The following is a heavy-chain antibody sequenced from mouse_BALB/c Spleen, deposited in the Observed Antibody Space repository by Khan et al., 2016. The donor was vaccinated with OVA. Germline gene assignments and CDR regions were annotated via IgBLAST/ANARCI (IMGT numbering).Heavy chain of an antibody. V-gene: IGHV9-3-1*01. CDR1: GYTFTNYG. D-gene: IGHD2-1*01. CDR3: ARSNGNYGFAY. CDR2: INTYIGEP. J-gene: IGHJ3*01. Sequence: QIQLVQSGPELKKPGETVKISCKASGYTFTNYGMNWVKQAPGQGLKWMGWINTYIGEPTYADDFKGRFAFSLETSARTAYLQINNLKNEDTATDFCARSNGNYGFAYWGQGTLVTVSA.